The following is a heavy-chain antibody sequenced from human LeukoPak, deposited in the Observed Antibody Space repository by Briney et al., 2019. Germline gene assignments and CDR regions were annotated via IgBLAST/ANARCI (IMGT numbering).Heavy chain of an antibody. Sequence: GGSLRLSCAASGFTFSDYYMSWIRQAPGKGLEWVSYISSSGSTIYYADSVKGRFTISRDNAKNSLYLQMNGLRAEDTAVYYCARDPTMVRGEVDYWGQGTLVTVSS. CDR3: ARDPTMVRGEVDY. J-gene: IGHJ4*02. CDR2: ISSSGSTI. V-gene: IGHV3-11*01. CDR1: GFTFSDYY. D-gene: IGHD3-10*01.